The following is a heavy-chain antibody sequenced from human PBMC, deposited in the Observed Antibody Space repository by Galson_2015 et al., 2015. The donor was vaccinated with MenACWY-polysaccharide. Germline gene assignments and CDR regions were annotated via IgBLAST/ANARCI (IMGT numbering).Heavy chain of an antibody. CDR3: ARGPMGFLDRYPGTYLDY. D-gene: IGHD3/OR15-3a*01. CDR1: GYTFVTYA. J-gene: IGHJ4*02. V-gene: IGHV1-3*01. Sequence: SVKVSCKASGYTFVTYAIHWVRQAPGQGLEFMAWISPENGITISSPSFQDRIAITRDTSARTAYLELRSLTSGDTAVYYCARGPMGFLDRYPGTYLDYWGQGTLLSVSS. CDR2: ISPENGIT.